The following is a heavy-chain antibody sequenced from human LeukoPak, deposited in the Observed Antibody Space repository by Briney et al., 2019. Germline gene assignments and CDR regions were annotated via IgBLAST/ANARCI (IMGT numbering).Heavy chain of an antibody. CDR1: GGSFSGYY. V-gene: IGHV4-34*01. Sequence: SETLSLTCAVYGGSFSGYYWSWIRQPPGKGLEWIGEINHSGSTNYNPSLKSRVTISVDTSKNQFSLKLSSVTAADTAMYYCARAVIVGAKGLDYWGQGTLVTVSS. CDR3: ARAVIVGAKGLDY. CDR2: INHSGST. D-gene: IGHD1-26*01. J-gene: IGHJ4*02.